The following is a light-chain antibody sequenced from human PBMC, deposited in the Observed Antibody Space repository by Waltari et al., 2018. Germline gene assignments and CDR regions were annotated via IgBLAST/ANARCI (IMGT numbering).Light chain of an antibody. Sequence: EIVLTQSPATLSLSPGERATLSCSASQSVRNYIAWYQQKVGQAPRLLIYDASNRATGVPARFSGSGSGTDFSLTISSLESEDSAVYYCQQRRDWPKTFGQGTKVEIK. CDR2: DAS. CDR1: QSVRNY. J-gene: IGKJ1*01. CDR3: QQRRDWPKT. V-gene: IGKV3-11*01.